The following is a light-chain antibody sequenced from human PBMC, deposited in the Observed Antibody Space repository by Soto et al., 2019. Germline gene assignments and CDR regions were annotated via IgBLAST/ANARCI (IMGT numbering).Light chain of an antibody. V-gene: IGKV3-20*01. CDR2: GAS. Sequence: EIVLTQSPGTLSLSPGDRATLSCRASQRVSSNYLAWYQQRPGQAPRLLIYGASSRATGIPDRYSGSGSGTDFTLTINRLEPEDFAVYFCQQYGSSPLTFGGGTKVDIK. CDR1: QRVSSNY. CDR3: QQYGSSPLT. J-gene: IGKJ4*01.